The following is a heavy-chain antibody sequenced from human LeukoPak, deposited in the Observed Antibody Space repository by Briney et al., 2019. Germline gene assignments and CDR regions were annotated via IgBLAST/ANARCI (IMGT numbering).Heavy chain of an antibody. CDR2: IIPILGIA. V-gene: IGHV1-69*04. D-gene: IGHD2-2*01. CDR1: GGTFSSYA. CDR3: ARDYCSSTSCYGGGRFYYCYYGMDV. Sequence: ASVKVSCKASGGTFSSYAISWVRQAPGQGLEWMGRIIPILGIANYAQKFQGRVTITADKSTSTAYMELSSLRSEDTAVYYCARDYCSSTSCYGGGRFYYCYYGMDVWGQGTTVTVSS. J-gene: IGHJ6*02.